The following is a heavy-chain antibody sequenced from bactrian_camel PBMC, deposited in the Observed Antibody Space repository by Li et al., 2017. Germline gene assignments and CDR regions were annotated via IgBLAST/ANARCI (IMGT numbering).Heavy chain of an antibody. J-gene: IGHJ4*01. CDR2: IDEEGRT. V-gene: IGHV3S63*01. D-gene: IGHD5*01. CDR1: GSRNRLSC. Sequence: HVQLVESGGGSVEVGGSLKLSCVASGSRNRLSCMGWFRRSPGKDREGVANIDEEGRTYYGDSVKGRFTISKDHVQNTLYLQMNTLKPEDTALYYCATRTDCGWGSTASLLKVVYQIWGQGTQVTVS. CDR3: ATRTDCGWGSTASLLKVVYQI.